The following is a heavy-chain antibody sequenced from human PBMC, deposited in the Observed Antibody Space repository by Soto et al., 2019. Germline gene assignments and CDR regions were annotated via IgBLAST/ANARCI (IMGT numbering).Heavy chain of an antibody. CDR1: GGSISSYY. CDR2: IYYSGNT. V-gene: IGHV4-59*01. Sequence: PSETLSLTCSVSGGSISSYYWSWIRQPPGKGLEWIGYIYYSGNTNYNPSLKSRVTISVDTSKNQVSLKVYSVTAADTALYYCASSGRDLGSSSPKGKNYYSYYGLDAWGQGTTVTVSS. D-gene: IGHD6-13*01. J-gene: IGHJ6*02. CDR3: ASSGRDLGSSSPKGKNYYSYYGLDA.